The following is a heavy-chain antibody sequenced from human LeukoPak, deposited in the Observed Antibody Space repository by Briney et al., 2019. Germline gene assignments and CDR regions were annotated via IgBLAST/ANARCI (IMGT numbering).Heavy chain of an antibody. D-gene: IGHD3-22*01. Sequence: PSETLSPTCTVSGGSISSYYWSWIRQPPGKGLEWVGYVYYSGSTNYNPSLKSRVTMSVDTSKNQFSLKLNSVTAADTAVYYCAREYYDSSGLDYWGQGTLVTVSS. CDR2: VYYSGST. J-gene: IGHJ4*02. V-gene: IGHV4-59*01. CDR3: AREYYDSSGLDY. CDR1: GGSISSYY.